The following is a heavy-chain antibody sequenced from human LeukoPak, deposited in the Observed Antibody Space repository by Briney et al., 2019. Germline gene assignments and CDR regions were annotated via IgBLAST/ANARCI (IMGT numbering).Heavy chain of an antibody. D-gene: IGHD5-24*01. J-gene: IGHJ4*02. CDR3: ARVVRRDGYNRFDY. CDR1: GYTLTELS. V-gene: IGHV1-46*01. CDR2: INPSGGST. Sequence: ASVKVSCKVSGYTLTELSMHWVRQAPGQGLEWMGIINPSGGSTSYAQKFQGRVTMTRDTSTSTVYMELSSLRSEDTAVYYCARVVRRDGYNRFDYWGQGTLVTVSS.